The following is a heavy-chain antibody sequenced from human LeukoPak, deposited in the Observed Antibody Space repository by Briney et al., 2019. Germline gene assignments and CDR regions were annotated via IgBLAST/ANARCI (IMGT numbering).Heavy chain of an antibody. J-gene: IGHJ4*02. Sequence: GSLRLSCAASGFTFSSYWMHWVRQAPGKGLVWVSRINTDGSDTSYADSVKGRFTISRDNAKNTLYLQMNSLRAEDTAVYYCARDRYPAAREFDYWGQGTLVTVSS. CDR2: INTDGSDT. V-gene: IGHV3-74*01. D-gene: IGHD2-2*01. CDR1: GFTFSSYW. CDR3: ARDRYPAAREFDY.